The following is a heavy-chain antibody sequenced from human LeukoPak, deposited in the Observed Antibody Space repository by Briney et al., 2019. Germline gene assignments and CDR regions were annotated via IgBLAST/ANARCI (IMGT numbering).Heavy chain of an antibody. CDR1: GDSVSSNSAA. V-gene: IGHV6-1*01. D-gene: IGHD2-2*02. CDR3: ARESGLQNTIVVPAAIRRFFDY. Sequence: SQTLSLTCAISGDSVSSNSAAWNWIRQSPSRGLEWLGRTYYRSKWYNDYAVSVKSRIAINPDTSKNQFSLQLNSVTPEDTAVYYCARESGLQNTIVVPAAIRRFFDYWGQGTLVTVSS. CDR2: TYYRSKWYN. J-gene: IGHJ4*02.